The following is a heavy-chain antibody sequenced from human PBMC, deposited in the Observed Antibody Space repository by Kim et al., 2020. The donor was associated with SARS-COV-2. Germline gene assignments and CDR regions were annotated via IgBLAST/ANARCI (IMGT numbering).Heavy chain of an antibody. V-gene: IGHV3-30*18. CDR3: AKCDSNGSGSYYYYPLLY. D-gene: IGHD3-10*01. Sequence: GGSLRLSCAASGFTFSSYGMHWVRQAPGKGLEWVAVISYDGSNKYYADSVKGRFTISRDNSKNTLYLQMNSLRAEDTAVYYCAKCDSNGSGSYYYYPLLYWGQGTLVTVSS. CDR1: GFTFSSYG. CDR2: ISYDGSNK. J-gene: IGHJ4*02.